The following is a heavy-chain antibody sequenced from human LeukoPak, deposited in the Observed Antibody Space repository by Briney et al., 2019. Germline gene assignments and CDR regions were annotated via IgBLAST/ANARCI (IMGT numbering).Heavy chain of an antibody. D-gene: IGHD3-10*01. CDR2: IIPIFGTT. V-gene: IGHV1-69*13. CDR1: GGTFSSYA. Sequence: SVKVSCKASGGTFSSYAISWVRQAPGQGLEWMGGIIPIFGTTNYAQKFQGRVTITADESTSTAYMEQSSLRSEDTAVYYCARDQRGWFDPWGQGTLVTVSS. J-gene: IGHJ5*02. CDR3: ARDQRGWFDP.